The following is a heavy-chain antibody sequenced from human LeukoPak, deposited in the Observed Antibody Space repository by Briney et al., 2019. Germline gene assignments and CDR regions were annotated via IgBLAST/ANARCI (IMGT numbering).Heavy chain of an antibody. V-gene: IGHV1-8*03. J-gene: IGHJ4*02. CDR2: MNPKSGNT. Sequence: ASVEVSCKASGYTFTSYDINWVRQATGQGLEWMGWMNPKSGNTGYAQKFQGRVTITRNTSISTAYMELSSLRSEDTAVYYCARGRFTMVRGARIFDYWGQGTLVTVSS. CDR1: GYTFTSYD. D-gene: IGHD3-10*01. CDR3: ARGRFTMVRGARIFDY.